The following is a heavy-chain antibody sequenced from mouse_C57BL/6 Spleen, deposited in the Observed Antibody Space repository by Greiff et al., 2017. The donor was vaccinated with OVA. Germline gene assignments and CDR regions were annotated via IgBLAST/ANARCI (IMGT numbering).Heavy chain of an antibody. V-gene: IGHV1-82*01. CDR2: IYPGDGDT. J-gene: IGHJ2*01. Sequence: LQESGPELVKPGASVKISCKASGYAFSSSWMNWVKQRPGQGLEWIGRIYPGDGDTNYNGKFKGKATLTADKSSSTAYMQLSSLTSEDSAVYVCARSTFITTVVAFDYWGQGTTLTVSS. CDR1: GYAFSSSW. D-gene: IGHD1-1*01. CDR3: ARSTFITTVVAFDY.